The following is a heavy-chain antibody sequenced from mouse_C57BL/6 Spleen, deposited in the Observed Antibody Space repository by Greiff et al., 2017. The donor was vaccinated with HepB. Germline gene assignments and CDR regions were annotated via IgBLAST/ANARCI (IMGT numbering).Heavy chain of an antibody. V-gene: IGHV2-9-1*01. CDR3: ARNYYYGSSSYYYAMDY. Sequence: VKLVESGPGLVAPSQSLSITCTVSGFSLTSYAISWVRQPPGKGLEWLGVIWTGGGTNYNSALKSRLSISKDNSKSQVFLKMNSLQTDDTARYYCARNYYYGSSSYYYAMDYWGQGTSVTVSS. J-gene: IGHJ4*01. CDR1: GFSLTSYA. D-gene: IGHD1-1*01. CDR2: IWTGGGT.